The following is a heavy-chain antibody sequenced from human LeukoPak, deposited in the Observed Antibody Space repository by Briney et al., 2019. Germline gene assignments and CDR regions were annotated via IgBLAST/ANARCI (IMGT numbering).Heavy chain of an antibody. CDR2: IDHSGST. J-gene: IGHJ3*02. Sequence: SETLSLTCAVYGGSFSGYYWSWIRQPPGKGLEWIGEIDHSGSTNYNPSLKSRVTISVDTSKNQFSLKLSSVTAADTAVYYCARGSPNDAFGIWGQGTMVTVSS. V-gene: IGHV4-34*01. CDR1: GGSFSGYY. CDR3: ARGSPNDAFGI.